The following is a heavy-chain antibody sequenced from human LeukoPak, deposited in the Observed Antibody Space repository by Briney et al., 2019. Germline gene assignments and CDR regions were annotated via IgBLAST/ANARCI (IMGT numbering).Heavy chain of an antibody. J-gene: IGHJ3*02. CDR3: AKSMGYSYGHDAFDI. Sequence: GGSLRLSCAASGFTFDDYAIHWVRQAPGKGLEWVSGTSWNSGGIGYADSVKGRFTISRDNAKNSLYLQMNSLRAEDMALYYCAKSMGYSYGHDAFDIWGQGTMDTVSS. D-gene: IGHD5-18*01. CDR2: TSWNSGGI. V-gene: IGHV3-9*03. CDR1: GFTFDDYA.